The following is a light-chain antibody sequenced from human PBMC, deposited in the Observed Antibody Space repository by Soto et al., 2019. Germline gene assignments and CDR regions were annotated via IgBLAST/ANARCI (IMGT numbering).Light chain of an antibody. CDR2: DAS. Sequence: DIQMTQSPSTLSASVGDRVTITCRASQSISSWLAWYQQKPGKAPKLLIYDASSLESGVPSRFGGSGSGTEFTLTISSLQPDDFATYYCQQYGTYLWTFGQGTKVDI. CDR3: QQYGTYLWT. V-gene: IGKV1-5*01. J-gene: IGKJ1*01. CDR1: QSISSW.